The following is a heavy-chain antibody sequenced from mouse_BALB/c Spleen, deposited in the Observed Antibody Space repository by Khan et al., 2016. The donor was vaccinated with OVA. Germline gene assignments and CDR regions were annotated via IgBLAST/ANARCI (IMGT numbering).Heavy chain of an antibody. J-gene: IGHJ3*01. V-gene: IGHV5-6*01. CDR2: ISSGGDYT. D-gene: IGHD4-1*01. CDR1: GFTFSSYG. CDR3: ASHVTGSFAY. Sequence: EVQLVESGGDLVKPGGSLKLSCAASGFTFSSYGMYWVRQTPDKRLEWVATISSGGDYTYYPDSVKGRFTISRDNANNTLYLQMSSLKSEDTAMYYCASHVTGSFAYWGQGTLVTVAA.